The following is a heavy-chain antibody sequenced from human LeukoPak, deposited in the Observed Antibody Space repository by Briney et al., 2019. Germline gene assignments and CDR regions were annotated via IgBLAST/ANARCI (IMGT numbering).Heavy chain of an antibody. CDR3: ARMNSSSYGYYYGMDV. CDR2: IYHSGST. Sequence: SGTLSLTCAVSGGSISSSNWWSWVRQPPGKGLEWIGEIYHSGSTNYNPSLKSRVTISVDKSKNQFSLKLSSVTAADTAVYYCARMNSSSYGYYYGMDVWGQGTTVTVSS. CDR1: GGSISSSNW. V-gene: IGHV4-4*02. D-gene: IGHD6-13*01. J-gene: IGHJ6*02.